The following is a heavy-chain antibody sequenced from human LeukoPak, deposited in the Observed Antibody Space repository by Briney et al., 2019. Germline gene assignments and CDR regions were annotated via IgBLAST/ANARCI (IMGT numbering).Heavy chain of an antibody. J-gene: IGHJ4*02. D-gene: IGHD3-16*01. CDR2: IGYDGSKK. CDR3: ARDYGLKYFDH. Sequence: PGGSLRLSCEASGFTFATYGFHWVRQAPGKGLEWVAVIGYDGSKKYYADSLKGRLAISRDDSKNTLYLQMNSLRAEDTAVYYCARDYGLKYFDHWGQGTLVTASS. CDR1: GFTFATYG. V-gene: IGHV3-33*01.